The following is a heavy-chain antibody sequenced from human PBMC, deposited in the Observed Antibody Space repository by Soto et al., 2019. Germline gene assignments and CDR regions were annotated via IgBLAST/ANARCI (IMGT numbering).Heavy chain of an antibody. CDR1: GFTFSSYG. V-gene: IGHV3-30*18. J-gene: IGHJ4*02. CDR2: ISYDGSNK. Sequence: QVQLVESGGGVVQPGRSLRLSCAASGFTFSSYGMHWVRQAPGKGLEWVAVISYDGSNKYYADSVKGRFTISRDNSKNTLYLQMNSLRAEDTAVYYCAKDRGSYYLGEVDYWGQGTLVTVSS. D-gene: IGHD1-26*01. CDR3: AKDRGSYYLGEVDY.